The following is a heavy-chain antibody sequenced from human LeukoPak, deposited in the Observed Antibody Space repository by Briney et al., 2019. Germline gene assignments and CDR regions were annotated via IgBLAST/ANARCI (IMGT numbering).Heavy chain of an antibody. J-gene: IGHJ6*02. Sequence: PGGSLRLSCAASGFTLSDSWMSWVRQAPGKGLEWVANMYQDGSAKGYVDSVKGRFTISRDNARNSKYLQMGSLKPEETAVYYCATYSHGVGGDVWGQGTTVTVSS. CDR2: MYQDGSAK. D-gene: IGHD2-21*01. CDR1: GFTLSDSW. CDR3: ATYSHGVGGDV. V-gene: IGHV3-7*01.